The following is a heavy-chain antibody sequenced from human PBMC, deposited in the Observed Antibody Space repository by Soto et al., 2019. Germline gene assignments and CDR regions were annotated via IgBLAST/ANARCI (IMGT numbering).Heavy chain of an antibody. Sequence: SETMSLSCTVSGGSISGNVVTWIRQPAGKGLEWIGRISSNGNTDYNPSLKSRVTMSIDTSKNHFSLDLISATASDTAIYYCAREVWVAGLLYYFDFWGQGTLVTVSS. CDR3: AREVWVAGLLYYFDF. D-gene: IGHD6-19*01. CDR1: GGSISGNV. CDR2: ISSNGNT. J-gene: IGHJ4*02. V-gene: IGHV4-4*07.